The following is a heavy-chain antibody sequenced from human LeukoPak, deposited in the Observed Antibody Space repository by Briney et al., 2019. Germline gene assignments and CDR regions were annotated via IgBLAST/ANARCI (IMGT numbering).Heavy chain of an antibody. J-gene: IGHJ6*03. D-gene: IGHD3-3*01. CDR3: ARDQFMWSDFWSGNVYYYMDV. V-gene: IGHV1-2*02. CDR1: GYTFTGYY. CDR2: INPNSGGT. Sequence: GASVKVTCKASGYTFTGYYMHWVRQAPGQGLEWMGWINPNSGGTNYAQKFQGRVTMTRDTSISTAYMELSRLRSDDTAVYYCARDQFMWSDFWSGNVYYYMDVWGKGTTVTVSS.